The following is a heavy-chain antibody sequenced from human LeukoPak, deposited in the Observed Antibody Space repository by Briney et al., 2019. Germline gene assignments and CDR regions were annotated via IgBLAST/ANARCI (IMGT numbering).Heavy chain of an antibody. CDR2: INHSGST. CDR1: GGSFSGYF. V-gene: IGHV4-34*01. CDR3: ASGYYYDSSGFDAFDI. D-gene: IGHD3-22*01. J-gene: IGHJ3*02. Sequence: PSETLSLTCEVYGGSFSGYFWSWIRQPPGKGLEWIGEINHSGSTNYNPSLKSRVTISVDTSKNQFSLRLSSVTAADTAVYYCASGYYYDSSGFDAFDIWGQGTMVTVSS.